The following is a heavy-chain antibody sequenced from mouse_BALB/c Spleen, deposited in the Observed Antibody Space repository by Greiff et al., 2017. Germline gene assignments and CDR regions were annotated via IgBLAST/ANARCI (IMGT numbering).Heavy chain of an antibody. Sequence: QVQLKQPGAELVKPGASVKLSCKASGYTFTSYYMYWVKQRPGQGLEWIGGINPSNGGTNFNEKFKSKATLTVDKSSSTAYMQLSSLTSEDSAVYYCTRDRGDAMDYWGQGTSVTVSS. V-gene: IGHV1S81*02. J-gene: IGHJ4*01. CDR2: INPSNGGT. CDR3: TRDRGDAMDY. CDR1: GYTFTSYY.